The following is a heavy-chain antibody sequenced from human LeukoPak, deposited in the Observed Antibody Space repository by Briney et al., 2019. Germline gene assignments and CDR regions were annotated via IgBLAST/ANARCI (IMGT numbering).Heavy chain of an antibody. CDR2: INSDGGST. CDR3: ARDGVVPAAISDAFDI. J-gene: IGHJ3*02. Sequence: GGSMRLYCAASGFTFRSYWMHWVRQAPGKGLVWVSRINSDGGSTSYADSVKGRFTISRDNSKNTLYLQMNSLRAEDTAVYYCARDGVVPAAISDAFDIWGQGTMVTVSS. V-gene: IGHV3-74*01. CDR1: GFTFRSYW. D-gene: IGHD2-2*02.